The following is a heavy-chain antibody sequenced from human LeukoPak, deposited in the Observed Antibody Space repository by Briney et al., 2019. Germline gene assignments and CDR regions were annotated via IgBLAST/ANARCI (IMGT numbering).Heavy chain of an antibody. J-gene: IGHJ5*02. CDR3: ARDGNRRFDP. CDR2: IYYSGST. CDR1: GGSISSYY. D-gene: IGHD4-23*01. Sequence: PSETLSPTCTVSGGSISSYYWSWIRQPPGKGLEWIGNIYYSGSTNYNPSLKSRVTMSADTSKNQFSLRVSSVTAADTAVYYCARDGNRRFDPWGQGTLVTVSS. V-gene: IGHV4-59*01.